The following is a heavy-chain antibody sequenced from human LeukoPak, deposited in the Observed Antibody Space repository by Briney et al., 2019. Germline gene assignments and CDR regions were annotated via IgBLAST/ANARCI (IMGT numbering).Heavy chain of an antibody. CDR2: IKQDGSEK. V-gene: IGHV3-7*01. Sequence: GGSLRLSCAASGFTFSDFWMTWVRQAPGKGLEWVANIKQDGSEKFYVDSVKGRFTISRDNTKTSLHLQLNSLRAEDTAVYFCARDRIYYDILTGYVPLDYWGQGTLVTVSS. CDR1: GFTFSDFW. D-gene: IGHD3-9*01. J-gene: IGHJ4*02. CDR3: ARDRIYYDILTGYVPLDY.